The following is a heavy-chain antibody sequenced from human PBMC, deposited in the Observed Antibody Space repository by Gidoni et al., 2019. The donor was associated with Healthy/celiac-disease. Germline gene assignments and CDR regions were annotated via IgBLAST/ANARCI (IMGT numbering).Heavy chain of an antibody. CDR1: GFTFSSYW. D-gene: IGHD3-22*01. J-gene: IGHJ3*02. CDR2: IKQDGSEK. Sequence: EVQLVESGGGLVQPGGSLLLSCAASGFTFSSYWMSWVRQAPGKGLEWVANIKQDGSEKYYVDSVKGRFTISRDNAKNSLYLQMNSLRAEDTAVYYCAHSSGYYPAFDIWGQGTMVTVSS. CDR3: AHSSGYYPAFDI. V-gene: IGHV3-7*01.